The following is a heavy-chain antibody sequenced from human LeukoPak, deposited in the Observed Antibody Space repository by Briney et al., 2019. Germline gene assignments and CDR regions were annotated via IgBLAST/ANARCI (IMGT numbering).Heavy chain of an antibody. J-gene: IGHJ4*02. D-gene: IGHD2-15*01. V-gene: IGHV3-30-3*01. Sequence: PGGSLRLSCAASGFTFSSYAMHWVRQAPGKGLEWVAVISYDGSNKYYADSVKGRFTISRDNSKNTLYLQMNSLRAEDTAVYYCARELEIVVVVAATVFAYWGQGTLVSVSS. CDR3: ARELEIVVVVAATVFAY. CDR1: GFTFSSYA. CDR2: ISYDGSNK.